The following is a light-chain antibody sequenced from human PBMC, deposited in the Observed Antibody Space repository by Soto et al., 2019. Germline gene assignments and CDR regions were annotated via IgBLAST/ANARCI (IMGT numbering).Light chain of an antibody. V-gene: IGLV1-51*01. CDR1: SSNIGNTY. CDR3: GTWDSSLSAEI. Sequence: QSVLTQPPSVSAAPGQMVTISCSGSSSNIGNTYVSWYRQVPGTAPKLLIYDNNKRPSGIPDRISGSKSGTSATLGITGLQTGEEADYYCGTWDSSLSAEIFGGGTKLTVL. CDR2: DNN. J-gene: IGLJ2*01.